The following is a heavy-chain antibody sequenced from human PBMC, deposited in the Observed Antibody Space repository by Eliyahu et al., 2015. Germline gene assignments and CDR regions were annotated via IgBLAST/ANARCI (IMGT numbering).Heavy chain of an antibody. CDR2: ISSGSSYT. J-gene: IGHJ6*03. D-gene: IGHD3-3*01. Sequence: QEQLVESGGGLVKPGGSLRLSCAAAGFXFRDYXLSWIRQAPGKGVEWVSYISSGSSYTNYADSVKGRFTLSRDNAENSLYLQMNSLRAEDTAVYYCARIREVRSGYYTYYYYMDVWGKGTTVTVSS. V-gene: IGHV3-11*06. CDR1: GFXFRDYX. CDR3: ARIREVRSGYYTYYYYMDV.